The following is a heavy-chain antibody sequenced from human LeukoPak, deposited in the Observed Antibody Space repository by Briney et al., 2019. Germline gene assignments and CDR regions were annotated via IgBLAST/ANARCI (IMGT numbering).Heavy chain of an antibody. CDR2: ISGSGGST. CDR3: AKILRITMVRGPIDY. CDR1: GFTFSSYG. Sequence: GGTLRLSCAASGFTFSSYGMSWVRQAPGKGLGWVSAISGSGGSTYYADSVKGRFTISRDNSKDTLYLQMNSLRAEDTAVYYCAKILRITMVRGPIDYWGQGTLVTVSS. V-gene: IGHV3-23*01. J-gene: IGHJ4*02. D-gene: IGHD3-10*01.